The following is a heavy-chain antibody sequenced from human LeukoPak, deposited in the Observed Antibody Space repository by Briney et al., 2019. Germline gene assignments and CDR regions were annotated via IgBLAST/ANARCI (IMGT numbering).Heavy chain of an antibody. Sequence: SVKVSCKASGGTFSSYAISWVRQAPGQGLEWMGGSIPMFGTAKYTQKFQGRVTITTDESTSTAYMELSSLRSEDTAVYYCARESPGRYGRYSYNWFDPWGQGTLVTVSS. CDR1: GGTFSSYA. V-gene: IGHV1-69*05. J-gene: IGHJ5*02. D-gene: IGHD3-16*01. CDR3: ARESPGRYGRYSYNWFDP. CDR2: SIPMFGTA.